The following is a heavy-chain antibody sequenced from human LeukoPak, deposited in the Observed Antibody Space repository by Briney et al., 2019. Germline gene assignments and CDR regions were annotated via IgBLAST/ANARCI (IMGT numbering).Heavy chain of an antibody. Sequence: GGSLRLSCAASGFTFSSYGMHWVRQAPGKGLEWVAVIWYDGSNKYYADSVKGRFTISRDNSKNTLYLQMNSLRAEDTAVYYCARAGASSSWYDWFDPWGQGTLVTVSS. D-gene: IGHD6-13*01. J-gene: IGHJ5*02. CDR2: IWYDGSNK. CDR3: ARAGASSSWYDWFDP. CDR1: GFTFSSYG. V-gene: IGHV3-33*01.